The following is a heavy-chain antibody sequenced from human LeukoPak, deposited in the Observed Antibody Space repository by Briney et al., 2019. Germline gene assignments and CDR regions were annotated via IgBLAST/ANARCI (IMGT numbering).Heavy chain of an antibody. J-gene: IGHJ6*03. CDR2: ISGSGGST. CDR1: GFTFSSYA. CDR3: AKDTSSSLYYYYYMDV. V-gene: IGHV3-23*01. Sequence: GGSLRLSCAASGFTFSSYAMSWVRQAPGKGLEWVSAISGSGGSTYYADSVKGRFTISRDNSKNTLYLQMNSLRAEDSAVYYCAKDTSSSLYYYYYMDVWGKGTTVNVSS. D-gene: IGHD6-6*01.